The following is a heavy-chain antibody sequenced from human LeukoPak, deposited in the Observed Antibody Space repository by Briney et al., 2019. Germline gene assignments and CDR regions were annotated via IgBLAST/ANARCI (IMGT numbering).Heavy chain of an antibody. CDR1: GFTFSSYS. J-gene: IGHJ4*02. D-gene: IGHD5-18*01. CDR2: ISSSSSYT. CDR3: ARTIQLWLPDY. V-gene: IGHV3-21*01. Sequence: PGGSLRLSCAASGFTFSSYSMNWVRQAPGKGLEWVSSISSSSSYTYYADSVKGRFTISRDNAKNSLYLQMNSLRAEDTAVYYCARTIQLWLPDYWGQGTLVTVSS.